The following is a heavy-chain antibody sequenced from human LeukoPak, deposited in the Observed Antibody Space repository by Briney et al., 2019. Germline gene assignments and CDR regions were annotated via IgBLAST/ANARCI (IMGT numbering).Heavy chain of an antibody. D-gene: IGHD6-19*01. CDR2: ISYDGSNK. V-gene: IGHV3-30-3*01. CDR3: ARDRRPWLAMEVFDY. CDR1: GFTFSSYA. J-gene: IGHJ4*02. Sequence: GGSLRLSCAASGFTFSSYAMHWARQAPGKGLEWVAVISYDGSNKYYADSVKGRFTISRDNSKNTLYLQMNSLRAEDTAVYYCARDRRPWLAMEVFDYWGQGTLVTVSS.